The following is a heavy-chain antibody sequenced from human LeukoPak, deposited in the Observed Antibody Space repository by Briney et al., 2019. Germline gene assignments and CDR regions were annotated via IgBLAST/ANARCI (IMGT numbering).Heavy chain of an antibody. CDR2: ISGSGGST. Sequence: GGSLRLSCAASGFTFSSYAMSWVRQAPGKGLEWVSAISGSGGSTYYADSVKGRFTISRDNSKNTLYLQMNSLRAEDTAVYYCAKSGSSSSLRAIDYWGQGTLVTVSS. CDR3: AKSGSSSSLRAIDY. V-gene: IGHV3-23*01. J-gene: IGHJ4*02. CDR1: GFTFSSYA. D-gene: IGHD6-6*01.